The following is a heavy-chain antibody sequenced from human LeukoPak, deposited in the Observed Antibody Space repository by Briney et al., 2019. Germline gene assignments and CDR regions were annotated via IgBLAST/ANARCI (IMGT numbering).Heavy chain of an antibody. CDR3: ARGLELSTSGLVFDH. CDR2: IKQDGSEK. V-gene: IGHV3-7*01. Sequence: PGGSLRLSCAASGFTFSSYWMSWVRQAPGKGLEWVANIKQDGSEKYYVDSVKGRFTISRDNAKNSLYLQMNSLRAEDTAVYYCARGLELSTSGLVFDHWGQGTLVTVSS. CDR1: GFTFSSYW. J-gene: IGHJ4*02. D-gene: IGHD1-7*01.